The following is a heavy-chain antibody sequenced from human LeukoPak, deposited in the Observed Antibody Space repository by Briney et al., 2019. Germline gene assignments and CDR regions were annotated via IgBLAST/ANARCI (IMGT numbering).Heavy chain of an antibody. CDR1: GFTFSNYA. Sequence: PGGSLRLSCAASGFTFSNYAMTWVRQAPGKGLEWVSAITGIGETTYYADSVKGRFTISRDNSKNTLYLQMNSLRAEDTAVYYCAKAARQSSGYYFYGMDVWGQGTTVTVSS. D-gene: IGHD6-19*01. J-gene: IGHJ6*02. CDR3: AKAARQSSGYYFYGMDV. CDR2: ITGIGETT. V-gene: IGHV3-23*01.